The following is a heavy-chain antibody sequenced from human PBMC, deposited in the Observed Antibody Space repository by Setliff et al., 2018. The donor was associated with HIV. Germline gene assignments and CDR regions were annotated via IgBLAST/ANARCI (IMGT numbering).Heavy chain of an antibody. CDR1: GEPFNGFY. D-gene: IGHD2-21*01. Sequence: SETLSLTCTVSGEPFNGFYWTWIRQPPGKGLEWIGDVNPTGRSNYSPSLKSRVTMSLDTSKNQFSLNLKSVTAADTALYYCATTGQGRAYFDFWGQGSLVTVSS. J-gene: IGHJ4*02. CDR2: VNPTGRS. V-gene: IGHV4-34*01. CDR3: ATTGQGRAYFDF.